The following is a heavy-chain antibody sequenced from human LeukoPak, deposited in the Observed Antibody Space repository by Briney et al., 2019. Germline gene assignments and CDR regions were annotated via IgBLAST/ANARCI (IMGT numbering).Heavy chain of an antibody. CDR2: ISGSGGST. D-gene: IGHD4-11*01. V-gene: IGHV3-23*01. CDR1: GFTLSSYA. CDR3: ANRAWWDYSKFDP. Sequence: GGSLRLSCAASGFTLSSYAMSWVRQAPGKGLEWVSAISGSGGSTYYADSVKGRFTISRDNSKNTLYLQMNSLRAEGTAVYYCANRAWWDYSKFDPWGQGTLVTVSS. J-gene: IGHJ5*02.